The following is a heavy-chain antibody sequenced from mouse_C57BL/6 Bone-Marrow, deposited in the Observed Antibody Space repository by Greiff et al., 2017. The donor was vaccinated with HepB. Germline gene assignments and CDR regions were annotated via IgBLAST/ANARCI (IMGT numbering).Heavy chain of an antibody. CDR3: ARGLWYAMDY. V-gene: IGHV3-6*01. CDR2: ISYDGSN. Sequence: EVQLQQSGPGLVKPSQSLSLTCSVTGYSITSGYYWNWIRQFPGNKLEWMGYISYDGSNNYNPSLKNRISITRDTSKNQFFLKLNSVTTEDTATYYCARGLWYAMDYWGQGTSVTVSS. J-gene: IGHJ4*01. D-gene: IGHD3-3*01. CDR1: GYSITSGYY.